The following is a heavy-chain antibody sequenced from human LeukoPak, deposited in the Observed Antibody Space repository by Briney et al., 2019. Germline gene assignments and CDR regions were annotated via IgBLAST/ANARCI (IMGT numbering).Heavy chain of an antibody. CDR2: INSDGSWT. CDR3: AKDIGRGSGWYDNWFDP. CDR1: GNYW. J-gene: IGHJ5*02. D-gene: IGHD6-19*01. Sequence: PGGSLRLSCAASGNYWMHWVRQAPGKGLVWVSHINSDGSWTSYADSVKGRFTISKDNAKNTVYLQMNSLRAEDTALYYCAKDIGRGSGWYDNWFDPWGQGTLVTVSS. V-gene: IGHV3-74*01.